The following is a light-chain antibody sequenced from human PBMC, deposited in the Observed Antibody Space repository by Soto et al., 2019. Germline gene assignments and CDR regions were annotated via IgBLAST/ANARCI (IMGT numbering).Light chain of an antibody. CDR1: QDVDSW. V-gene: IGKV1-12*01. CDR2: AAS. J-gene: IGKJ4*01. CDR3: QQYYSYPLT. Sequence: DIQMTQSPSSVSASVGGIVTITFRASQDVDSWLAWYQQKPGKAPKLLIYAASTLQSGVPSRFSGSGSGTDFTLTISCLQSEDFATYYCQQYYSYPLTFGGGTKVDIK.